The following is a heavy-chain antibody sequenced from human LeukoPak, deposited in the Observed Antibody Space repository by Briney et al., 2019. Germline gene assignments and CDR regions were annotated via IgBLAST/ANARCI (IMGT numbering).Heavy chain of an antibody. J-gene: IGHJ6*03. CDR3: ARDWTGPDSYYYYMDV. D-gene: IGHD3/OR15-3a*01. CDR1: GGSISSGSYY. Sequence: SQTLSLTCTVSGGSISSGSYYWSWIRQPAGKGLEWIGRIYTSGSTNYNPSLKSRVTISVDTSKNQFSLKLSSVTAADTAVYYCARDWTGPDSYYYYMDVWGKGTTVTVSS. V-gene: IGHV4-61*02. CDR2: IYTSGST.